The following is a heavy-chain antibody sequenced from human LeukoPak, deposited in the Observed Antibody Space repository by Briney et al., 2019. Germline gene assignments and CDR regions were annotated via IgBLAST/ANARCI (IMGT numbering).Heavy chain of an antibody. Sequence: GGSLRLSCAASGFTFDDYAMHWVRHAPGKGLEWVSGITWNSGSMGYADSVKGRFTISRDNAKKSLNLQMNSLRAEDTALYYCAKDGGDGYNNYRGRNFQHWGQGTLVTVSS. CDR1: GFTFDDYA. CDR2: ITWNSGSM. CDR3: AKDGGDGYNNYRGRNFQH. J-gene: IGHJ1*01. V-gene: IGHV3-9*01. D-gene: IGHD5-24*01.